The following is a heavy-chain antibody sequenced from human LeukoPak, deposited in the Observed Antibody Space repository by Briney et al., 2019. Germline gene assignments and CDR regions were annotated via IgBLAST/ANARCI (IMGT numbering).Heavy chain of an antibody. CDR1: GGTFSSYA. CDR3: ARAASAWYAFDI. CDR2: IIPILGIA. J-gene: IGHJ3*02. V-gene: IGHV1-69*04. Sequence: ASVKVSCKASGGTFSSYAISWVRQAPGRGLEWMGRIIPILGIANYAQKFQGRVTITADKSTSTAYMELSSLRSEDTAVYYCARAASAWYAFDIWGQGTMVTVSS. D-gene: IGHD2-15*01.